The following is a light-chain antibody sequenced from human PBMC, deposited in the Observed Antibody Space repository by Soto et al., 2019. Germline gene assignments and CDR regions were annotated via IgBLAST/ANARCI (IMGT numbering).Light chain of an antibody. CDR2: GAS. V-gene: IGKV3-20*01. CDR3: QQYGSSQYT. J-gene: IGKJ2*01. CDR1: QSVSNSY. Sequence: EIVLTQSPGTLSLSPGERATLSCRASQSVSNSYLAWYQQKPGQAPRLLIYGASSRATDIPDRFSGSGSGTDFTLTISRLEPEDFAVYYCQQYGSSQYTFGQGTKLEIQ.